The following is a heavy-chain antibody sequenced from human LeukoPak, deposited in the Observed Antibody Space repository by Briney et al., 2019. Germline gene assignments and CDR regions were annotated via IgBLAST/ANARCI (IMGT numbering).Heavy chain of an antibody. D-gene: IGHD5-24*01. CDR3: VRDPQRGDGFNYDY. CDR2: ISSDGNNV. Sequence: NPGGSLRLSCTASGFTFSDYYMSWIRQAPGKGLEWVSYISSDGNNVYYADSAKGRFTISRDNAKNSLYLQMNSLRAEDTAVYYCVRDPQRGDGFNYDYWGQGTLVTVSS. J-gene: IGHJ4*02. V-gene: IGHV3-11*01. CDR1: GFTFSDYY.